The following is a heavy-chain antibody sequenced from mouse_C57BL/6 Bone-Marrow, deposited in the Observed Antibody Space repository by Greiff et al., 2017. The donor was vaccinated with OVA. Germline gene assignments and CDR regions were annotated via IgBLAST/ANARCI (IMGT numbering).Heavy chain of an antibody. CDR2: IYPGSGNT. Sequence: LEESGPELVKPGASVKISCKASGYSFTSYYIHWVKQRPGQGLEWIGWIYPGSGNTKYNEKFKGKATLTADTSSSTAYTQLSSLTSEDSAVYYCARGDYPYYFDYWGQGTTLTVSS. D-gene: IGHD2-4*01. V-gene: IGHV1-66*01. J-gene: IGHJ2*01. CDR1: GYSFTSYY. CDR3: ARGDYPYYFDY.